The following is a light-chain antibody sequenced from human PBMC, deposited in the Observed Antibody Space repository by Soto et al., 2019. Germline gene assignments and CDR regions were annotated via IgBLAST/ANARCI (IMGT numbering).Light chain of an antibody. V-gene: IGLV2-11*01. CDR3: CSYAGSSNFV. Sequence: QSSLTHPLSVSGSPGHAVTISCTGTSSDVGVYNYVSWYQQYPGKAPKIMIYDVSKRPSGVPDRFSGSKSDNTASLTISGLQAEDEADYYCCSYAGSSNFVFGIGTKVTVL. CDR1: SSDVGVYNY. J-gene: IGLJ1*01. CDR2: DVS.